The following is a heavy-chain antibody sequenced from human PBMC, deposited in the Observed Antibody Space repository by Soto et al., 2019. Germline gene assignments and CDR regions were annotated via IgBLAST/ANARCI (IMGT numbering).Heavy chain of an antibody. Sequence: GGSLRLSCAASGFTFTDYWTHWVRQAPGKGLVWVSRINSDGSRTSYADSVTGRFTISRDNAKNTLYLQMNSLRVEDTALYYCARETYRGFYFDYWGQGTLVTV. CDR1: GFTFTDYW. V-gene: IGHV3-74*01. CDR2: INSDGSRT. J-gene: IGHJ4*02. D-gene: IGHD4-4*01. CDR3: ARETYRGFYFDY.